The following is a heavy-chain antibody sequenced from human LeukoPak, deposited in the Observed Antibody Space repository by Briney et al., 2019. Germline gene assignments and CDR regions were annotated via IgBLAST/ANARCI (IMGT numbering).Heavy chain of an antibody. J-gene: IGHJ4*02. D-gene: IGHD6-13*01. V-gene: IGHV3-21*01. CDR3: ARDHPRVAAATPLDY. CDR1: GFTFSTYN. CDR2: ISSSSSYI. Sequence: GGSLRLSCAASGFTFSTYNMNWVRQAPGKGLEWVSSISSSSSYIYYADSVKGRFTISRDNAKNSLYLQMNSLRAEDTAVYYCARDHPRVAAATPLDYWGQGTLVTVSS.